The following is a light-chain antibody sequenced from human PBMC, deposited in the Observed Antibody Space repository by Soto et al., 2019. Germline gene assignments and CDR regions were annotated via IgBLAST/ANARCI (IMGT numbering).Light chain of an antibody. J-gene: IGKJ1*01. CDR3: QQYNNWPRT. Sequence: EIVMTNSPATLSVSPGEIATLSCRASQSVNSNLAWYQQKPGQAPRLLIYRASTRATGIPARFSGSGSGTDFTLTISGLQSEDFAVHYCQQYNNWPRTFGQVTKVDIK. V-gene: IGKV3-15*01. CDR2: RAS. CDR1: QSVNSN.